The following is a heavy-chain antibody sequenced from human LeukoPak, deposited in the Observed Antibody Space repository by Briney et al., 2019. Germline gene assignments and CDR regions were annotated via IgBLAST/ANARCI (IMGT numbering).Heavy chain of an antibody. CDR3: ARGSEWSSGVSDY. D-gene: IGHD3-3*01. Sequence: GGSLRLSCAASGFTVSSNYMSWVRQAPGKGLEWVSVIFSGGSTYYADSVKGRFTISRDNAKNSLYLQMNSLRAEDTAVYYCARGSEWSSGVSDYWGQGTLVTVSS. CDR2: IFSGGST. V-gene: IGHV3-66*01. J-gene: IGHJ4*02. CDR1: GFTVSSNY.